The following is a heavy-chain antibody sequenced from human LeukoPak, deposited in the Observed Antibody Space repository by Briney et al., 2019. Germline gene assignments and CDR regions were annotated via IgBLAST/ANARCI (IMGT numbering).Heavy chain of an antibody. V-gene: IGHV1-46*01. D-gene: IGHD2-21*02. CDR1: GYTFTSYY. CDR2: ITPSGGST. J-gene: IGHJ5*02. CDR3: ARGATRYCGGDCYHIDP. Sequence: ASVKVSCKASGYTFTSYYMHWVRQAPGQGLEGLEIITPSGGSTSYAQKFQGRVTMTRDTSTSTVYMELSSLRSEDTAVYYCARGATRYCGGDCYHIDPWGQGTLVTVSS.